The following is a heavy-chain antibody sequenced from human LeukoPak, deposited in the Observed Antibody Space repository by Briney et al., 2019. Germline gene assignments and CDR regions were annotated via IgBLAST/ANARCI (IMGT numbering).Heavy chain of an antibody. Sequence: GGSLRLSCAASGFTVSSNYMSWVRQAPGKGLEWVSVIYSGGSTYYADSVKGRSTISRHNSKNTLYLQMNSLRAEDTAVYYCARGFRRSDAFDIWGQGTMVTVSS. J-gene: IGHJ3*02. CDR1: GFTVSSNY. V-gene: IGHV3-53*04. CDR3: ARGFRRSDAFDI. CDR2: IYSGGST.